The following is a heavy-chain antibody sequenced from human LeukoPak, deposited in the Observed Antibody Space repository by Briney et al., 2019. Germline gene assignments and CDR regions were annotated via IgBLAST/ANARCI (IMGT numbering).Heavy chain of an antibody. CDR2: MNPNSGNT. Sequence: GASVTVSCKASGYTFTSYDNNWVRQATGQGLEWMGWMNPNSGNTGYAQKFQGRVNMTRNTSISTAYMELSSLRSEDTSVYYCARGYYYYYMDVWGKGTTVTVSS. CDR3: ARGYYYYYMDV. J-gene: IGHJ6*03. CDR1: GYTFTSYD. V-gene: IGHV1-8*01.